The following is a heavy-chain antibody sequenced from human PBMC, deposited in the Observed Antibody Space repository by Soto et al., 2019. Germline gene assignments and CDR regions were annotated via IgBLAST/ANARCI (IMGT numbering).Heavy chain of an antibody. CDR1: GFTFSNFG. V-gene: IGHV3-33*01. CDR3: ARLNTGWYFDL. D-gene: IGHD4-17*01. CDR2: IWYDGSNE. Sequence: PGGSLRLSCAASGFTFSNFGMHWVRQAPGKGLEWVAVIWYDGSNEYYPDSVKGRFTISRDNSKNTLYLQMNSLRAEDTAVYYCARLNTGWYFDLWGRGTLVTVSS. J-gene: IGHJ2*01.